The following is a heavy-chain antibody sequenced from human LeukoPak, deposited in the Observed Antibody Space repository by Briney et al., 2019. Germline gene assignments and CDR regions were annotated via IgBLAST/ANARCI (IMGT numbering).Heavy chain of an antibody. J-gene: IGHJ4*02. Sequence: PSETLSLTCTVSGNSISSSSYYWGWIRQPPGKGLEWIGSIYYSGSTYYNPSLKSRVTISVDTSKNQFSLKLSSVTAADTAVYYCYIAVAGTKGYFDYWGQGTLVTVSS. CDR2: IYYSGST. D-gene: IGHD6-19*01. CDR3: YIAVAGTKGYFDY. V-gene: IGHV4-39*07. CDR1: GNSISSSSYY.